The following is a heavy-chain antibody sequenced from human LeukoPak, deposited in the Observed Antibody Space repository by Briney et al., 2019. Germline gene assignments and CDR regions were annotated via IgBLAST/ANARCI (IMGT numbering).Heavy chain of an antibody. CDR3: ARGPGGSSSSDFDY. J-gene: IGHJ4*02. D-gene: IGHD6-6*01. CDR1: GAFISSGGFY. Sequence: SSETLSLTCTVSGAFISSGGFYWSWLRQPPGKGLEWIGYIYHSGKAYYNPSLESRVTISVDRSKNHFSLNLNSVTAADTAVYYCARGPGGSSSSDFDYWGQGTLVTVSS. V-gene: IGHV4-30-2*01. CDR2: IYHSGKA.